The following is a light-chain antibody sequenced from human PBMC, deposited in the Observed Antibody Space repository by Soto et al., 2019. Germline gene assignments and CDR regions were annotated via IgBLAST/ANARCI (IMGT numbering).Light chain of an antibody. CDR1: RSNVGTNL. V-gene: IGLV1-44*01. J-gene: IGLJ1*01. CDR2: AHI. CDR3: AVWDDGLNGYV. Sequence: QSVLTQPPSASGTPGQRVTISCSGRRSNVGTNLVNWYQQLPGTAPKLLIYAHIQRHSGVPDRFSGSTSGTSASLAISGLQSEDEADYYCAVWDDGLNGYVFGTGTKVTVL.